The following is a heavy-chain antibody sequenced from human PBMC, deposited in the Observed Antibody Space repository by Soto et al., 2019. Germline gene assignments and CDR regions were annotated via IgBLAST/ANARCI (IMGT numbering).Heavy chain of an antibody. CDR1: GYTFTSYA. CDR3: ARDHGGGITLE. V-gene: IGHV1-18*01. D-gene: IGHD3-16*01. J-gene: IGHJ4*02. CDR2: ISAYNGNT. Sequence: QVQLVQSGAEVKKPGASVKVSCKASGYTFTSYAISWVRQAPGQGLEWMGWISAYNGNTQYAQKLQGRVTMTTDTSPSTAYMALRSLRSDGTAVYYCARDHGGGITLEWGQGTLVTVSS.